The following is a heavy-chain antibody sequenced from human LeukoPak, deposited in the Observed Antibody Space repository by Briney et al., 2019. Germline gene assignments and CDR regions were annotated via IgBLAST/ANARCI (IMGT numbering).Heavy chain of an antibody. J-gene: IGHJ5*02. CDR1: GGSISSGSYY. D-gene: IGHD3-22*01. V-gene: IGHV4-61*02. Sequence: SETLSLTCTVSGGSISSGSYYWSWIRQPAGKGLEWIGRIYTSGSTNYNPSFKSRVTISVDTSKNQFSLKLSSVTAADTAVYYCARDPYYYDSSGYYIDWFDPWGQGTLVTVSS. CDR2: IYTSGST. CDR3: ARDPYYYDSSGYYIDWFDP.